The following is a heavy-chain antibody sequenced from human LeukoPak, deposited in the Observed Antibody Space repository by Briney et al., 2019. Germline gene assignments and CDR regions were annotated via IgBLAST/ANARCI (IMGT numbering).Heavy chain of an antibody. D-gene: IGHD3-10*01. CDR3: ASHPAITMVRGYYYMDV. V-gene: IGHV4-38-2*02. CDR2: IYHSGST. CDR1: GYSISSGYY. Sequence: SETLSLTCTVSGYSISSGYYWGWIRQPPGKGLEWIGSIYHSGSTYYNPSLKSRVTISVDTSKNQFSLKLSSVTAADTAVYYCASHPAITMVRGYYYMDVWGKGTTVTISS. J-gene: IGHJ6*03.